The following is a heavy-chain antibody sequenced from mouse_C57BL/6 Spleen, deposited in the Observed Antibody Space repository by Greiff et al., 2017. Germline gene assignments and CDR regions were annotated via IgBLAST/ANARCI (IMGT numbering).Heavy chain of an antibody. CDR2: FYPGSGSI. CDR1: GYTFTEYT. V-gene: IGHV1-62-2*01. CDR3: ARHARNYYGSSYYFDY. Sequence: QVQLQQSGAELVKPGASVKLSCKASGYTFTEYTIHWVKKRSGQGLEWIGWFYPGSGSIKYNEKFKDKATLTADKSSSPVYMELSRLTSEDSAVYFCARHARNYYGSSYYFDYWGQGTTLTVSS. J-gene: IGHJ2*01. D-gene: IGHD1-1*01.